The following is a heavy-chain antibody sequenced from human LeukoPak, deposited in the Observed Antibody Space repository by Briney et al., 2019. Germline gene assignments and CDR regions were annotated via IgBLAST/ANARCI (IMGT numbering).Heavy chain of an antibody. CDR3: ASLSYDSSGYWNPGFDY. CDR2: IIPILGIA. D-gene: IGHD3-22*01. CDR1: GGTFSSYT. Sequence: GASVKVSCKASGGTFSSYTISWVRQAPGQGLEWMGRIIPILGIANYAQKFQGRVTITADKSTSTAYMELSSLRYEDTAVYYCASLSYDSSGYWNPGFDYWGQGTLVTVSS. V-gene: IGHV1-69*02. J-gene: IGHJ4*02.